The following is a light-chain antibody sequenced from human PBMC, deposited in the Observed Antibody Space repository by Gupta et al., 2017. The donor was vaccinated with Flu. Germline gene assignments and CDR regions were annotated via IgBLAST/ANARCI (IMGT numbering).Light chain of an antibody. V-gene: IGLV2-14*01. Sequence: TSSCTGTSSDVGGYNHVSWYQQHPGKAPTLIIYEVTNRPSGVSNRFSASKSGNPASLTISGLQTQDEADYYCTSYRSGSTTYVVFGGGTKVTVL. J-gene: IGLJ2*01. CDR3: TSYRSGSTTYVV. CDR2: EVT. CDR1: SSDVGGYNH.